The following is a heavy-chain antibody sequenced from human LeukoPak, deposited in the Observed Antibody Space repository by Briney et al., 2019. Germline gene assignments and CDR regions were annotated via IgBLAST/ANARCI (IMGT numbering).Heavy chain of an antibody. V-gene: IGHV3-23*01. J-gene: IGHJ4*02. CDR1: GGSISSGGYY. Sequence: LSLTCTVSGGSISSGGYYWSWVRQAPGKGLEWVSAISGSGGSTYYADSVKGRLTISRDNSKNTLYLQMNSLRAEDTAVYYCASSYDFWSGYHDYWGQGTLVTVSS. D-gene: IGHD3-3*01. CDR2: ISGSGGST. CDR3: ASSYDFWSGYHDY.